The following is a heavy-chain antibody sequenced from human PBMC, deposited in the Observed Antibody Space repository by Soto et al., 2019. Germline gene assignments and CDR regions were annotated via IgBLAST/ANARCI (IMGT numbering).Heavy chain of an antibody. CDR2: ISSSSSYI. CDR3: AEVPHMVLGVKDYYYGTDV. CDR1: GFTFSSYS. V-gene: IGHV3-21*01. Sequence: EVQLVESGGGLVKPGGSLRLSCAASGFTFSSYSMNWVRQAPGKGLEWVSSISSSSSYIYYADSVKGRFTISRDNAKNSLYLQMNSLGAEDTAVYYCAEVPHMVLGVKDYYYGTDVWGQETTVTVSS. J-gene: IGHJ6*02. D-gene: IGHD3-10*01.